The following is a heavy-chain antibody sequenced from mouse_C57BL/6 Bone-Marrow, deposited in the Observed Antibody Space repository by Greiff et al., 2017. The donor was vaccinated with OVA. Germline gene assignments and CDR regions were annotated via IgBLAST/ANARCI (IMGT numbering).Heavy chain of an antibody. CDR2: IDPENGDT. Sequence: EVQLQQSGAELVRPGASVKLSCTASGFNIKDDYMHWVKQRPEQGLEWIGWIDPENGDTEYASKFQGKATITADTSSNPAYLQLSSLTSEDTAVYYCTLDGNYWYFDVWGTGTTVTVSS. CDR1: GFNIKDDY. V-gene: IGHV14-4*01. J-gene: IGHJ1*03. D-gene: IGHD2-1*01. CDR3: TLDGNYWYFDV.